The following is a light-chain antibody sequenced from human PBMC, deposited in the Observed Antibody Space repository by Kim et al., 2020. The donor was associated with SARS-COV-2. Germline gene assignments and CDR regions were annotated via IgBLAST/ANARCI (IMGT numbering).Light chain of an antibody. Sequence: VSPEERPTLSWRASQRVRNNVPGTRKKPGQPPRLLIHAPSSRATNIPARFVGSGSGTDFALTITNVQSEDFAIYICQQNDSWPLTFGEGTKMDIK. V-gene: IGKV3-15*01. J-gene: IGKJ4*01. CDR3: QQNDSWPLT. CDR2: APS. CDR1: QRVRNN.